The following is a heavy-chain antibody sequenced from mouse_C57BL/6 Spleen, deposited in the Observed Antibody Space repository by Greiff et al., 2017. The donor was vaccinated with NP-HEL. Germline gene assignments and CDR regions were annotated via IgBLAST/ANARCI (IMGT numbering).Heavy chain of an antibody. CDR3: GRGDGSSYAMDY. CDR2: IYPVSGET. Sequence: QVHVKQSGAELASPGASVTLSCKASGYTFTDHIMNWVKKRPGQGLEWIGRIYPVSGETNYNQKFMGKATFSVDRSSSTVYMVLNSLTSEDPAVYYCGRGDGSSYAMDYWGQGTSVTVSS. D-gene: IGHD2-3*01. V-gene: IGHV1-11*01. J-gene: IGHJ4*01. CDR1: GYTFTDHI.